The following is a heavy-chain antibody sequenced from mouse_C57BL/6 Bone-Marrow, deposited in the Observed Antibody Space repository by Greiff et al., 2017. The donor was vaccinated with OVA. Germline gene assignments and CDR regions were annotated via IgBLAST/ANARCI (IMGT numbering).Heavy chain of an antibody. Sequence: QVQLKQPGAELVKPGASVKLSCKASGYTFTSYWMQWVKQRPGQGLEWIGEIDPSDSYTNYNQKFKGKATLTVDTSSSTAYMQLSSLTSEDSAVYYCARWLRRYFDVWGTGTTVTVSS. J-gene: IGHJ1*03. CDR2: IDPSDSYT. CDR1: GYTFTSYW. V-gene: IGHV1-50*01. CDR3: ARWLRRYFDV. D-gene: IGHD2-2*01.